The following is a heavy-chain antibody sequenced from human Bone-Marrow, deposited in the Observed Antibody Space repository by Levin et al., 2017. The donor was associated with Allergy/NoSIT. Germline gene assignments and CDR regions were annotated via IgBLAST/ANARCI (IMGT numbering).Heavy chain of an antibody. D-gene: IGHD3-10*01. J-gene: IGHJ4*02. CDR1: GFTFKNAW. V-gene: IGHV3-15*01. Sequence: GESLKISCAASGFTFKNAWMTWVRQAPGKGLEWVGRIKDIGDGGTTDYAAPVKGRFIISRDDSRNTFYLQMNSLKTEDTAVYYCTTVYYYGSGSYSSTRARSDYWGQGTLVTVSS. CDR3: TTVYYYGSGSYSSTRARSDY. CDR2: IKDIGDGGTT.